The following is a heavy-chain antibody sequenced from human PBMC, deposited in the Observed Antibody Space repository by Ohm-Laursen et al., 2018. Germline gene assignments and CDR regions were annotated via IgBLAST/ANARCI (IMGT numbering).Heavy chain of an antibody. Sequence: TLSLTCTVSGGSISNYYWNWIRQPPGKGLEWIGHISYTGYTSYKSSLKSRVTISLDTSRKHFSLRLTSLAAADTAVYYCARGSNEYGGLYFPHWGQGTLVTVSS. D-gene: IGHD4-23*01. CDR1: GGSISNYY. CDR2: ISYTGYT. J-gene: IGHJ1*01. V-gene: IGHV4-59*01. CDR3: ARGSNEYGGLYFPH.